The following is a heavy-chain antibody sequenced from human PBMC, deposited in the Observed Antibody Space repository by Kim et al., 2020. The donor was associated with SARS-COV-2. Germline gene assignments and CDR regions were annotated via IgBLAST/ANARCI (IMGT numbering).Heavy chain of an antibody. V-gene: IGHV3-30*03. D-gene: IGHD4-17*01. J-gene: IGHJ6*02. CDR3: ATGASDYAAVYYYDMDV. CDR1: GFTFSSYG. CDR2: ISYDGSNI. Sequence: GGSLRLSCAASGFTFSSYGMHWVRQAPGKGLEWVAVISYDGSNIDYADSVKGRFTISRDNAKNTLYLQMNSLRAEDTAVYYCATGASDYAAVYYYDMDVWGQGTTVTVSS.